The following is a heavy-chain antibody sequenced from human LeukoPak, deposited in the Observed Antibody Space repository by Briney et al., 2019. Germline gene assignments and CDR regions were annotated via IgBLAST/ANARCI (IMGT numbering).Heavy chain of an antibody. V-gene: IGHV4-59*01. J-gene: IGHJ2*01. CDR3: ARSQLRYFDWLLPYWYFDL. CDR1: GGSISSYY. D-gene: IGHD3-9*01. Sequence: PSETLSLTCTVSGGSISSYYWSWIRQPPGKGLEWIGYIYYSGSINYNPSIKSRVTILVDTSKNQFCLKLSSVTAADTAVYYCARSQLRYFDWLLPYWYFDLWGRGTLVTVSS. CDR2: IYYSGSI.